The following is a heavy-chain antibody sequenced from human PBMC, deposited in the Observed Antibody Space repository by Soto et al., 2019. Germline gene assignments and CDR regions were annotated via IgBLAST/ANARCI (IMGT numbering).Heavy chain of an antibody. Sequence: GGSLRLSCAASGFTFSSYGMHWVRQAPGKGLEWVAVISYDGSNKYYADSVKGRFTISRDNSKNTLYLQMNSLRAEDTAVYYCAKGGSGGNYYYYGMDVWGQGTTVTVS. CDR2: ISYDGSNK. J-gene: IGHJ6*02. CDR3: AKGGSGGNYYYYGMDV. D-gene: IGHD6-19*01. CDR1: GFTFSSYG. V-gene: IGHV3-30*18.